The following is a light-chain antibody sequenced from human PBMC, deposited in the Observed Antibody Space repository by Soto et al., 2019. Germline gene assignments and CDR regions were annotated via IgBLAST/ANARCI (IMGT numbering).Light chain of an antibody. V-gene: IGLV2-14*01. J-gene: IGLJ2*01. CDR2: DVS. Sequence: QSALTQPASVSGSPGQSITISCTATGSDVGGYNYVSWYQQHPGKAPKLMIFDVSNRPSGVSNLFSGSKSGNTASLTISGLHPEDEADYYCSAYTSSSTYVLFGGGTQLTVL. CDR1: GSDVGGYNY. CDR3: SAYTSSSTYVL.